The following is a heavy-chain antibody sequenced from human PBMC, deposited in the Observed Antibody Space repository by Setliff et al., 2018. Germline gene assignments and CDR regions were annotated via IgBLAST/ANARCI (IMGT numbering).Heavy chain of an antibody. CDR3: ARIYASGSNFDAFDI. D-gene: IGHD3-10*01. J-gene: IGHJ3*02. CDR2: IYYSGST. V-gene: IGHV4-31*03. CDR1: GYSISSGYY. Sequence: PSETLSLTCSVSGYSISSGYYWGWIRQPPGKGLEWIGYIYYSGSTYFNPSLESRVTMSVDTSKNQFSLNLSSVTAADTAVYYCARIYASGSNFDAFDIWGQGTMVTVSS.